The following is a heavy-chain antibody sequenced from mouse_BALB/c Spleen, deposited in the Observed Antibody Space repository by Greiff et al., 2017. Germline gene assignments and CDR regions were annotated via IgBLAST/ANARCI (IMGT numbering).Heavy chain of an antibody. CDR3: ARSTGRYAMDY. J-gene: IGHJ4*01. V-gene: IGHV7-3*02. CDR2: IRNKANGYTT. D-gene: IGHD4-1*02. CDR1: GFTFTDYY. Sequence: EVHLVESGGGLVQPGGSLRLSCATSGFTFTDYYMSWVRQPPGKALEWLGFIRNKANGYTTEYSASVKGRFTISRDNSQSILYLQMNTLRAEDSATYYCARSTGRYAMDYWGQGTSVTVSS.